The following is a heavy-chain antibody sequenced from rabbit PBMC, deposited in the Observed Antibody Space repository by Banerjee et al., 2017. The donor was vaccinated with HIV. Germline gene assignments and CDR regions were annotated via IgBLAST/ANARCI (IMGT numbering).Heavy chain of an antibody. CDR3: VRGGDSYDAYGDTRLDL. Sequence: QQQLVESGGDLVKPEGSLTLTCTASGFSFSNKYVMCWVRQAPGKGLEWIGYIDPVFGSTYYASWVNGRFTISSHNAQNTLYLQLNSLTAADTATYFCVRGGDSYDAYGDTRLDLWGQGTLVTVS. D-gene: IGHD2-1*01. J-gene: IGHJ3*01. V-gene: IGHV1S45*01. CDR2: IDPVFGST. CDR1: GFSFSNKYV.